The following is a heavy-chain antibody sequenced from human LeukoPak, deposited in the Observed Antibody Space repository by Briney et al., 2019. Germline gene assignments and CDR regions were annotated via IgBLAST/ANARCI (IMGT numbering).Heavy chain of an antibody. Sequence: PGGSLRLSCSASGFTFSSYAMHWVRQAPGKGLEWVAVIWYDGSNKYYADSVKGRFTISRDNSKNTLYLQMNSLRAEDTAVYYCARDWYDSSGYYYFLDYWGQGTLVTVSS. J-gene: IGHJ4*02. V-gene: IGHV3-33*08. CDR2: IWYDGSNK. CDR1: GFTFSSYA. D-gene: IGHD3-22*01. CDR3: ARDWYDSSGYYYFLDY.